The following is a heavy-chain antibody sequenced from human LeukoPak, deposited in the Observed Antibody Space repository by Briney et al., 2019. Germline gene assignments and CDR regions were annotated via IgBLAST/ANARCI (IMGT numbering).Heavy chain of an antibody. CDR3: ARPSERGALDP. D-gene: IGHD3-10*01. V-gene: IGHV4-59*08. CDR2: IYYSGST. Sequence: SETLSLTCTVSGGSISSYYWSWIRQPPGKGLEWIGYIYYSGSTNYNPSLKSRVTISVDTSKNQFSLKLGSVTAADTAVYYCARPSERGALDPWGQGTLVTVSS. CDR1: GGSISSYY. J-gene: IGHJ5*02.